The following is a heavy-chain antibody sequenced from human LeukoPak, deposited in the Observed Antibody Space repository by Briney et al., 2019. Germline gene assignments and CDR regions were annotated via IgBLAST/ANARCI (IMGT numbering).Heavy chain of an antibody. CDR3: AREYCSSTGCQADY. J-gene: IGHJ4*02. D-gene: IGHD2-2*01. Sequence: SETLSLTCTVSGGSISGYYWSWIRQPPGKGLEWIGYIYYSGSTNYNPSLKSRVTISVDTSKNQFSLKLSSVSAADTAVYYCAREYCSSTGCQADYWGQGTLVTVSS. V-gene: IGHV4-59*01. CDR1: GGSISGYY. CDR2: IYYSGST.